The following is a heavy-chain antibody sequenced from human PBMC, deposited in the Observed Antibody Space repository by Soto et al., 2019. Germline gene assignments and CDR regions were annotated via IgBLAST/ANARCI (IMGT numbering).Heavy chain of an antibody. V-gene: IGHV3-9*01. D-gene: IGHD2-8*02. Sequence: EVQLVESGGDLVQPGRSLRLSCAASGFSFGDYAMHWVRQAPGKGLEWVSGISWKSASIGYADSVKGRFTISRDNAKKSLYLQMNNLRAEDTALYYCAKSTGGTANGLDVWGQGTVVTVSS. CDR3: AKSTGGTANGLDV. CDR2: ISWKSASI. J-gene: IGHJ6*02. CDR1: GFSFGDYA.